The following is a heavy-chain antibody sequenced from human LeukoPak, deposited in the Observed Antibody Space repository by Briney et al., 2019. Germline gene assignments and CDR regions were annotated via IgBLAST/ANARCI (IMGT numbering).Heavy chain of an antibody. CDR2: IKQDGSEK. CDR3: AKDYGWYFDL. CDR1: GFIFSSYW. J-gene: IGHJ2*01. D-gene: IGHD4-17*01. V-gene: IGHV3-7*01. Sequence: GGSLRLSCAASGFIFSSYWMSWVRQAPGKGLEWVANIKQDGSEKYYVDSVKGRFTISRDNAKNSLYLQMNSLRAEDTAVYYCAKDYGWYFDLWGRGTLVTVSS.